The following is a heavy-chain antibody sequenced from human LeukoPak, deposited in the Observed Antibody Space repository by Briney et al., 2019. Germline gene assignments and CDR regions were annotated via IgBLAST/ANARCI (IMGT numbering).Heavy chain of an antibody. Sequence: PSETLSLTCIVSGGSISSYYWSWIRQPPGKGLEWMAYIYNSGSAKYNPSLKSRVTVSIDTSKNQFSLNLSSVPAADTAVYYCARHGGSWSFDAWGQGTLVTVSS. J-gene: IGHJ4*02. CDR3: ARHGGSWSFDA. V-gene: IGHV4-59*08. D-gene: IGHD6-13*01. CDR1: GGSISSYY. CDR2: IYNSGSA.